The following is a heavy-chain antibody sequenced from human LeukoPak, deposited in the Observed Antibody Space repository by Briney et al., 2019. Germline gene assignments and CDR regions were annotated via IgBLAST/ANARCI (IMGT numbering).Heavy chain of an antibody. V-gene: IGHV3-30*02. CDR3: AKDRGGHYDILTGFDY. CDR2: IRYDGSNK. Sequence: GGSLRLSCAASGFTFSSYGMHWVRQAPGKGLEWVAFIRYDGSNKYYADSVKGRFTISRDNSKNALYLQMNSLRAEDTAVNYCAKDRGGHYDILTGFDYWGQGTLVTVSS. D-gene: IGHD3-9*01. J-gene: IGHJ4*02. CDR1: GFTFSSYG.